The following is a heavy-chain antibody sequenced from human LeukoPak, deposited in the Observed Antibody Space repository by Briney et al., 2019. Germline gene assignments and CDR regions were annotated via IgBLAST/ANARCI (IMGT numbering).Heavy chain of an antibody. J-gene: IGHJ4*02. CDR3: ARDAHAPSFSGLAYYFDY. V-gene: IGHV1-18*01. D-gene: IGHD2-15*01. CDR2: ISAYNGNT. CDR1: GYTFTSYG. Sequence: ASVKVSCKASGYTFTSYGISWVRQAPGQGLEWMGWISAYNGNTNYAQKLQGRVTMTTDTSTSTAYMELRSLRSDDTAVYYCARDAHAPSFSGLAYYFDYWGRGTLVTVSS.